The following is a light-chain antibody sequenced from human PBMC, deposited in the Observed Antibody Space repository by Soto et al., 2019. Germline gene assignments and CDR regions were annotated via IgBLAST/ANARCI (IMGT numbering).Light chain of an antibody. CDR3: QQSDSPPLT. J-gene: IGKJ1*01. V-gene: IGKV1-39*01. CDR1: QTIRSY. CDR2: AAS. Sequence: DIQMTQSPSSLSASVGDRVTITCRASQTIRSYLNWYQQKPGKAPNLLIYAASSLQRGVPSRFSGSGSGTDFTIIISSLQPEDFATYYCQQSDSPPLTFGQRTKVEIK.